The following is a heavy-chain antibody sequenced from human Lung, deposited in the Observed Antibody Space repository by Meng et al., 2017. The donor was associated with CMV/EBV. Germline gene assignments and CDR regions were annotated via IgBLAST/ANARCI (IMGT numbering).Heavy chain of an antibody. CDR1: GGTFSSYA. D-gene: IGHD2-8*01. Sequence: XVXVSXXASGGTFSSYAISWVRQAPGQGLEWMGGIIPILGIANYAQKFQGRVTITADKSTSTAYMELSSLRSEDTAVYYCARDLNGGSPSGGWFDPWGQGTXVTVSS. CDR3: ARDLNGGSPSGGWFDP. J-gene: IGHJ5*02. CDR2: IIPILGIA. V-gene: IGHV1-69*10.